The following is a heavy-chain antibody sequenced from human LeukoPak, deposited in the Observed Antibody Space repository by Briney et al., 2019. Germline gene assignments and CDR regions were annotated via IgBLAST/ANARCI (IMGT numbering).Heavy chain of an antibody. CDR1: GGPFSGYY. CDR3: ARSITIFGVVIMDAFDI. Sequence: SETLSLTCAVYGGPFSGYYWSWIRQPPGKGLEWIGEINHSGSTNYNPSLKSRVTMSVDTSKNQFSLKLSSVTAADTAVYYCARSITIFGVVIMDAFDIWGQGTMVTVSS. D-gene: IGHD3-3*01. V-gene: IGHV4-34*01. J-gene: IGHJ3*02. CDR2: INHSGST.